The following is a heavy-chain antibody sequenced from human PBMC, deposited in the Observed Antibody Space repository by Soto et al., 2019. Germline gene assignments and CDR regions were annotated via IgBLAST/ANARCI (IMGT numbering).Heavy chain of an antibody. CDR3: ARVLVSSGYEYYYYYGMDV. D-gene: IGHD6-19*01. Sequence: GGSLRLSCAASGFTFSSYAMHWVRQAPGKGLEWVAVISYDGSNKYYADSVKGRFTISRDNSKNTLYLQMNSLRAEDTAVYYCARVLVSSGYEYYYYYGMDVWGQGTTVTVSS. J-gene: IGHJ6*02. CDR2: ISYDGSNK. V-gene: IGHV3-30-3*01. CDR1: GFTFSSYA.